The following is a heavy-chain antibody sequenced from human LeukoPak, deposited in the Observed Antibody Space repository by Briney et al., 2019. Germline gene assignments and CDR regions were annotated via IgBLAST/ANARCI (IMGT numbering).Heavy chain of an antibody. Sequence: PGGSLRLSCAASGFTFSSYAMSRVRQAPGKGLEWVSAISGSGGSTYYADSVKGRFTISRDNSKNTLYLQMNSLRAEDTAVYYCAKETYGYSGYMDGFDPWGQGTLVTVSS. CDR2: ISGSGGST. J-gene: IGHJ5*02. CDR3: AKETYGYSGYMDGFDP. V-gene: IGHV3-23*01. D-gene: IGHD5-12*01. CDR1: GFTFSSYA.